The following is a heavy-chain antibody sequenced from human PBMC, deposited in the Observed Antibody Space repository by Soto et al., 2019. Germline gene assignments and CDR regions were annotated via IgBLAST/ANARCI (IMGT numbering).Heavy chain of an antibody. CDR3: AREGVTMVRGTYYYYGMDV. D-gene: IGHD3-10*01. CDR1: GYTFTSYA. CDR2: INAGNGNT. J-gene: IGHJ6*02. V-gene: IGHV1-3*01. Sequence: ASVKVSCKASGYTFTSYAMHWVRQAPGQRLEWMGWINAGNGNTKYSQKFQGRVTITRDTSASKAYMELSSLRSEDTAVYYCAREGVTMVRGTYYYYGMDVWGQGTTVTVSS.